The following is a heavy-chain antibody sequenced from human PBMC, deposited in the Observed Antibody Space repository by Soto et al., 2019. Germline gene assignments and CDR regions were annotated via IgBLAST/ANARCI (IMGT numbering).Heavy chain of an antibody. CDR1: GYTFTSYG. V-gene: IGHV1-18*01. J-gene: IGHJ4*02. CDR3: ARIHYYDSSGYLRHFDY. Sequence: ASVKVSCKAAGYTFTSYGSSWVRQAPGQGLEWMGWISAYNGNTNYAQKLQGRVTMTTDTSTSTAYMELRSLRSDDTAVYYCARIHYYDSSGYLRHFDYWGQGTLVTVSS. D-gene: IGHD3-22*01. CDR2: ISAYNGNT.